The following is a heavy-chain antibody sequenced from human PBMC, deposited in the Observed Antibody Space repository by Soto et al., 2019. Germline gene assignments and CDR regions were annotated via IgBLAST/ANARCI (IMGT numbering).Heavy chain of an antibody. CDR3: VRDLKYLRVTGNWFDS. CDR1: GYTFANYG. V-gene: IGHV1-18*04. Sequence: QVQLMQSGNEVKKPGASVTVSCKASGYTFANYGISLVRQAPGQGLEWMGWISGNNGATNYAPKVQDRITMTLDTSTGVASMALRSLRSDDTAIYYCVRDLKYLRVTGNWFDSWGQGTLVTVSS. J-gene: IGHJ5*01. CDR2: ISGNNGAT. D-gene: IGHD1-1*01.